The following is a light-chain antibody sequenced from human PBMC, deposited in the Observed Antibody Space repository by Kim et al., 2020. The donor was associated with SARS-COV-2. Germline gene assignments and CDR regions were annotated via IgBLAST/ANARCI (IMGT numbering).Light chain of an antibody. CDR1: KLGDKY. J-gene: IGLJ2*01. CDR3: QVWDSRTGV. CDR2: QDT. V-gene: IGLV3-1*01. Sequence: SVSPGQTASITCSGDKLGDKYAYWYQQKPGQSPVLVMYQDTRRPSGTPERFSGSNSGNTATLTISGTQAMDEADYYCQVWDSRTGVFGGGTQLTVL.